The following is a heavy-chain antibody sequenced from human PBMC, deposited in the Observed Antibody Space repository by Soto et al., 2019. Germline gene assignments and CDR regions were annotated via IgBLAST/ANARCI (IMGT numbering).Heavy chain of an antibody. V-gene: IGHV1-69*01. Sequence: QVQLVQSGAEVRKPGSSVKVSCKASGGTFSNHAVSWVRQAPGQGPEWMGGIIPLSGTTNYVQKFQGRVTITADESMTTTYMELSSLRYEDTAVYYCAGGPDRSGFYLFDYWGQGTLVTVSS. CDR3: AGGPDRSGFYLFDY. J-gene: IGHJ4*02. CDR2: IIPLSGTT. D-gene: IGHD3-22*01. CDR1: GGTFSNHA.